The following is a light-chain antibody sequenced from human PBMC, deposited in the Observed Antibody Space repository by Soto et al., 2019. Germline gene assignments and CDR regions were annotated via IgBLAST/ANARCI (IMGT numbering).Light chain of an antibody. CDR2: DAS. V-gene: IGKV3-20*01. J-gene: IGKJ2*01. Sequence: EIVLTQSPGTMSLSPGQRATLSCRASETISRSYLAWYQQTPGQAPRLLIYDASNRATGIPDRFSGSGSGTDFSLTISRLEPEDFAVYYCQQFVESPYTFGQGIRLEIK. CDR1: ETISRSY. CDR3: QQFVESPYT.